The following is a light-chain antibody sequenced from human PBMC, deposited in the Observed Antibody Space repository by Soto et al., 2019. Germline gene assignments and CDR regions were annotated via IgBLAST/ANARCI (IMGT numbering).Light chain of an antibody. CDR2: DGS. J-gene: IGLJ1*01. CDR1: SSDVGGYNY. Sequence: QSALTQPRSVSGSPGQSVTISCTGTSSDVGGYNYVSWYQQHPGKAPKLMIYDGSKRPSGVPDRFSGSKSGNTASLTISGLQAEDEADYYCCSYAGSYTFVFGTGPKPTVL. CDR3: CSYAGSYTFV. V-gene: IGLV2-11*01.